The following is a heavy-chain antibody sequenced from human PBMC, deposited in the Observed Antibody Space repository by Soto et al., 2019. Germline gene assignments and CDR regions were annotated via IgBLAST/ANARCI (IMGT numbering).Heavy chain of an antibody. CDR1: GFNFSTFS. CDR3: ARLYTSGNY. V-gene: IGHV3-48*01. Sequence: PGGSLRLSCAASGFNFSTFSMNWVRQAPGKGLEWVSYISSSSSITKYADSVKGRFSISRDNAKNSLYLQMHSLRAEDTAVYYCARLYTSGNYWGQGTLVTVSS. J-gene: IGHJ4*01. CDR2: ISSSSSIT. D-gene: IGHD6-19*01.